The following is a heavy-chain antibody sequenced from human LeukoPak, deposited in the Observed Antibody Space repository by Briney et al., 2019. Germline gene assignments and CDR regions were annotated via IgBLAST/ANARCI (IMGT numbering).Heavy chain of an antibody. CDR1: GGSISSGSYY. CDR3: ARDFSPDYVGNSNFDY. CDR2: IYTSGST. J-gene: IGHJ4*02. V-gene: IGHV4-61*02. Sequence: TLSLTCTVSGGSISSGSYYWSWIRQPAGKGLEWIGRIYTSGSTYYTPSLKSRVTISVDTSKNQFSLKLSSVTAADTAVYYCARDFSPDYVGNSNFDYWGQGTLVTVSS. D-gene: IGHD4-23*01.